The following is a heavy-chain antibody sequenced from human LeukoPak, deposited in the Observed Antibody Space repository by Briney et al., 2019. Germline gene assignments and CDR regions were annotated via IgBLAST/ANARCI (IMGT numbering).Heavy chain of an antibody. V-gene: IGHV4-39*07. CDR1: GGSISSSSYY. J-gene: IGHJ4*02. D-gene: IGHD5-18*01. Sequence: SETLSLTCIVSGGSISSSSYYWGWIRQPPGKGLELIGSIDYSGSTYYNPSLKSRVTIFVDTSKNQFSLKLSSVTAADTAVYYCARDHRWGYSYGYRSSYFDYWGQGTLVTVSS. CDR2: IDYSGST. CDR3: ARDHRWGYSYGYRSSYFDY.